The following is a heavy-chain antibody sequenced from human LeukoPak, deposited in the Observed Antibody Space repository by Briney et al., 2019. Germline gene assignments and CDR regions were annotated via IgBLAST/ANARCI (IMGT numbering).Heavy chain of an antibody. V-gene: IGHV3-53*01. CDR3: AGSGSGWFDF. Sequence: GGSLRLSCAASGFTVSNNFMSWVRQTPAKGLEWVSVIYSDGSTYYADSVKGRFTISKDSSKNTLYLQMNSLRDEDTAVYYCAGSGSGWFDFWGQGTLVTVSS. CDR1: GFTVSNNF. J-gene: IGHJ4*02. CDR2: IYSDGST. D-gene: IGHD6-19*01.